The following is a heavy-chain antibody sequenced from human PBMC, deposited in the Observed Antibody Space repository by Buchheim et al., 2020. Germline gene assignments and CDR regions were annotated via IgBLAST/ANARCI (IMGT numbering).Heavy chain of an antibody. Sequence: QVQLQESGPGLVKPSQTLSLTCIVSGGSIRSYYWSWIRQPPGRGLEWIGYIYYSGSTKYNPSLKSRVTISVDTSKNQFSLKLTSVTAADTAVYYCARHEDRYARFDPWGQGTL. CDR2: IYYSGST. J-gene: IGHJ5*02. CDR3: ARHEDRYARFDP. CDR1: GGSIRSYY. V-gene: IGHV4-59*08. D-gene: IGHD3-9*01.